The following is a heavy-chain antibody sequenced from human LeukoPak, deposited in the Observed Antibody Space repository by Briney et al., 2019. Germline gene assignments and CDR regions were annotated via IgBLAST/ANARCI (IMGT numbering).Heavy chain of an antibody. D-gene: IGHD3-10*01. CDR1: GYTFTSYA. V-gene: IGHV7-4-1*02. CDR3: ARDVLLWFGVGSYMDV. CDR2: INTNTGNP. Sequence: GASVKVSCKASGYTFTSYAMNWVRQAPGQGLEWMGWINTNTGNPTYAQGFTGRFVFSLDTSVSTAYLQISSLKAEDTAVYYCARDVLLWFGVGSYMDVWGQGTTVTVSS. J-gene: IGHJ6*02.